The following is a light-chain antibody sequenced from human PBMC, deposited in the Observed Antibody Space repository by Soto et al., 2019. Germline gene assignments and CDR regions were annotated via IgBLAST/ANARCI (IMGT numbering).Light chain of an antibody. CDR1: QSVTSTY. CDR2: GAS. V-gene: IGKV3-20*01. Sequence: EIVLMQSPGTLSLSPGERATLSCRASQSVTSTYLGWYQQKPGQAPSLLIYGASTRATGIPDRFSGSGSGTDFTLTISGLEPEDFAVYYCQQYDSSPPITFGKGTRLEI. J-gene: IGKJ5*01. CDR3: QQYDSSPPIT.